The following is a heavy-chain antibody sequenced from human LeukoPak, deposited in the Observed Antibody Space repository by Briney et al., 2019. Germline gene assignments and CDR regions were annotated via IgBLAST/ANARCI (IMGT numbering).Heavy chain of an antibody. CDR3: ARDTSEYSSWICGLGYCSGGSSIWFDP. V-gene: IGHV3-21*01. J-gene: IGHJ5*02. Sequence: GGSLRLSCAASGFTFSSYSMNWVRQAPGKGLEWVSSISSSSSYIYYADSVKGRFTISRDNAKNSLYLQMNSLRAEDTAVYYCARDTSEYSSWICGLGYCSGGSSIWFDPWGQGTLVTVSS. D-gene: IGHD2-15*01. CDR1: GFTFSSYS. CDR2: ISSSSSYI.